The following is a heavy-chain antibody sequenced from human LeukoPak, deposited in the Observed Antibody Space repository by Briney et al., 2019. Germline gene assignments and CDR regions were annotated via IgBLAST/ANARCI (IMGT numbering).Heavy chain of an antibody. CDR3: AKDFRVY. V-gene: IGHV3-23*01. D-gene: IGHD3-10*01. Sequence: GGSLRLSCAASGFTFSTYAMNWVRQAPGKGLEWVSTISGSDGSTYYSDSVKGRFTISRDNSKNMLYLQMNSLRAEDTALYYCAKDFRVYWGQGTLVTVSS. CDR2: ISGSDGST. J-gene: IGHJ4*02. CDR1: GFTFSTYA.